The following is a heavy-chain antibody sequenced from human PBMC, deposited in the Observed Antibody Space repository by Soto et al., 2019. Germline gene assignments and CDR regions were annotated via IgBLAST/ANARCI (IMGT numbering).Heavy chain of an antibody. J-gene: IGHJ5*02. CDR2: IYYSGST. CDR3: ARRINWFDP. Sequence: LSLTCTVSGGSISSSSYYWGWIRQPPGKGLEWIGSIYYSGSTYYNPSLKSRVTISVDTSKNQFSLKLSSVTAADTAVYYCARRINWFDPWGQGTLVTVSS. D-gene: IGHD2-15*01. CDR1: GGSISSSSYY. V-gene: IGHV4-39*01.